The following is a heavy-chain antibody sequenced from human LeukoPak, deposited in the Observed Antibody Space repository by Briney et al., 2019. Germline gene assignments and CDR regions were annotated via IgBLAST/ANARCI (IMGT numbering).Heavy chain of an antibody. CDR1: GGSISPYY. V-gene: IGHV4-59*08. D-gene: IGHD5-12*01. J-gene: IGHJ4*02. CDR2: IYSSGSA. Sequence: SETLSLTCSVSGGSISPYYWSWIRQPPRKGLEWIGYIYSSGSANYNPSLKSRVTISVDTSKNHFSLKLSSVTAADTAVYYCARMGGYSGYATHWGQGTLVTVSS. CDR3: ARMGGYSGYATH.